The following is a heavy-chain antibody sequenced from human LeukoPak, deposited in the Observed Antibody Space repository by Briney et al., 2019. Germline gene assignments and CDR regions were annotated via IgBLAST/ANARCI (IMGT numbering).Heavy chain of an antibody. V-gene: IGHV3-9*03. D-gene: IGHD6-19*01. CDR3: TKGQWQAFDY. J-gene: IGHJ4*02. Sequence: GESLTLSCAASGFTFCDYAMHWVRHVPGKGLEWVSYISWNGGSIHYAESVKGRFTIYRDNAKNSLYVQTDSLSSEDMALYYCTKGQWQAFDYWGQGALVTIST. CDR1: GFTFCDYA. CDR2: ISWNGGSI.